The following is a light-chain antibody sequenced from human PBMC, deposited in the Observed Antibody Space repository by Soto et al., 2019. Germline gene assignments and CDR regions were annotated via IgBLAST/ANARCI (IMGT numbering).Light chain of an antibody. CDR2: GNS. CDR1: SSNIGGGYD. CDR3: KSFDSRLSGVV. V-gene: IGLV1-40*01. J-gene: IGLJ2*01. Sequence: QAVVTQPPSVSGAPGQRVTISCTGSSSNIGGGYDVHWYQQLPGTAPKLLIYGNSNRPSGVPDRFSGSKSGTSASLAITGLQGEDEADYYCKSFDSRLSGVVLGGGTKLTVL.